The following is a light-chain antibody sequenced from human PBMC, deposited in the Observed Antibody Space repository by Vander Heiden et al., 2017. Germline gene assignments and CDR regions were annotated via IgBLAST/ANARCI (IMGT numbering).Light chain of an antibody. V-gene: IGLV6-57*01. CDR2: GDN. Sequence: NFMLTQPHSVSASPGKTVTISCTRSSGAIASHYVQWSQQRPGSSPTTVIYGDNQRPSGVPDRFSGSIDNSSNSASLTISGLKTEDEADYYCQSYDKSSVVFGGGT. J-gene: IGLJ2*01. CDR3: QSYDKSSVV. CDR1: SGAIASHY.